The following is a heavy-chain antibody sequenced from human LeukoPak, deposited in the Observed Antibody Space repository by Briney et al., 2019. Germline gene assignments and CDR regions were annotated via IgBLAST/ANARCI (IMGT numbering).Heavy chain of an antibody. J-gene: IGHJ5*02. CDR3: ARGGYSSSWYDNWFDP. CDR1: GGSISSYY. CDR2: IYYSGST. Sequence: PETLSLTCTVSGGSISSYYWSWIRQPPGKGLEWIGYIYYSGSTNYNPSLKSRVTISEDTSKNQFSLKLSSVTAADTAVYYCARGGYSSSWYDNWFDPWGQGTLVTVSS. V-gene: IGHV4-59*01. D-gene: IGHD6-13*01.